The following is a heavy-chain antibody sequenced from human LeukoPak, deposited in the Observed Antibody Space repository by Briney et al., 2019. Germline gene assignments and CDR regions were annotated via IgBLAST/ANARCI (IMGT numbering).Heavy chain of an antibody. CDR3: AISPNVVVTAIPFWY. CDR2: ISGSGGST. CDR1: GFTFSSYA. J-gene: IGHJ4*02. D-gene: IGHD2-21*02. Sequence: GGSLRLSCAASGFTFSSYAMSWVRQAPGKGLEWVSAISGSGGSTYYADSVQGRFTISRDNSKNTLYLQMNSLRAEDTAVYYCAISPNVVVTAIPFWYWGQGTLVTVSS. V-gene: IGHV3-23*01.